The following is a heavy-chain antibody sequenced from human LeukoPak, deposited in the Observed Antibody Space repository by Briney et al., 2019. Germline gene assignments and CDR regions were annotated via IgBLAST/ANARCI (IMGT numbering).Heavy chain of an antibody. Sequence: PGGSLRLSCAAFGFTFISYAMSWVRQAPGKGLEWVSAISGSGANTFYADSVKGRFTISRDNSKNTLYLQMNSLRAEDTAVYYCAKSRYISGSYSDYWGQGTLVTVSS. D-gene: IGHD3-10*01. V-gene: IGHV3-23*01. CDR1: GFTFISYA. CDR2: ISGSGANT. CDR3: AKSRYISGSYSDY. J-gene: IGHJ4*02.